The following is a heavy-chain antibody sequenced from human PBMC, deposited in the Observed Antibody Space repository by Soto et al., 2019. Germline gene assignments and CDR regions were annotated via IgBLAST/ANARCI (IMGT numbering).Heavy chain of an antibody. D-gene: IGHD2-2*01. CDR2: IYRSGST. V-gene: IGHV4-4*02. CDR3: ARVPDR. Sequence: SETLSLTCTVSGGSISSNDWWTWVRQPPGKGLEWIGEIYRSGSTNYNPSLESRVTISVDKSKNHFSLKLNSVTAADTAVYYCARVPDRWGQGTLVTVSS. CDR1: GGSISSNDW. J-gene: IGHJ5*02.